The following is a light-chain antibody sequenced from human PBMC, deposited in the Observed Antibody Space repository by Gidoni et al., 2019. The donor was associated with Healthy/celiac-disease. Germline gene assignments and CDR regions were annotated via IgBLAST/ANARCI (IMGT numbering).Light chain of an antibody. V-gene: IGKV1-39*01. CDR1: QSISSY. CDR3: QQSYSTPWP. J-gene: IGKJ1*01. Sequence: DIKMTQSPSSLSASVGDRVTITCRASQSISSYLNWYQQKPGKAPKLLIYAASSLQSGVPSRFSGSGSGTDFTLTISSLQPEDFATYYCQQSYSTPWPFGHGTKWKSN. CDR2: AAS.